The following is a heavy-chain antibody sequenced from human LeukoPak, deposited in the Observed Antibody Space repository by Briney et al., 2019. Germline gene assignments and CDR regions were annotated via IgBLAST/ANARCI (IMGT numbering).Heavy chain of an antibody. CDR1: GFTFSSYE. J-gene: IGHJ4*02. V-gene: IGHV3-48*03. CDR2: ISSSGSTI. Sequence: QAGGSLRLSCAASGFTFSSYEMHWVRQAPGKGLEWVSYISSSGSTIYYADSVKGRFTISRDNAKNSLYLQMNSLRAEDTAVYYCAKDFNGDYNFDYWGQGTLVTVSS. CDR3: AKDFNGDYNFDY. D-gene: IGHD4-17*01.